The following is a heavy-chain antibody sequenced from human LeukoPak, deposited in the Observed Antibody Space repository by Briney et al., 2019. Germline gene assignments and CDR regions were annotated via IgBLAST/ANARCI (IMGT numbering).Heavy chain of an antibody. CDR1: GYSISSTYY. D-gene: IGHD6-19*01. Sequence: PSETLSLTCTVSGYSISSTYYWGWIRQPPGKGLEWVGSVFHSGNTYYNPSLKSRVTISVDKSKNQFSLKLSSVTAADTAVYYCARDLGIAVAAPGWFDPWGQGTLVTVSS. J-gene: IGHJ5*02. V-gene: IGHV4-38-2*02. CDR3: ARDLGIAVAAPGWFDP. CDR2: VFHSGNT.